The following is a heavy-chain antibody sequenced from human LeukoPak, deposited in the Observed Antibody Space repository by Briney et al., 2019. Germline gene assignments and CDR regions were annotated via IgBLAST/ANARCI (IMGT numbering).Heavy chain of an antibody. V-gene: IGHV4-34*01. D-gene: IGHD4-17*01. CDR3: ARPDYGDYSPFDY. CDR2: INHSGST. CDR1: GGSFSGYY. Sequence: PSETLSLTCAVYGGSFSGYYWSWIRQPPGKGLEWIGEINHSGSTNYNPSLKSRVTISVDTSKNQFSLKLSSVTAADTAVYYCARPDYGDYSPFDYWGQGTLVTVSS. J-gene: IGHJ4*02.